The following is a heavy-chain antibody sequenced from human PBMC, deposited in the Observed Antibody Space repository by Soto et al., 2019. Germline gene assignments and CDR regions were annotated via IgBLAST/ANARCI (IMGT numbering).Heavy chain of an antibody. D-gene: IGHD6-19*01. Sequence: PGGSLRLSCAASGFTVSSNYMSWVRQAPGKGLEWVSAIYSGGNTYYADSVKGRFTISRDNSKNTLYLQMNSLGAEDTAVYCCARDQGCYSSGRDYYSYGMDVWGQGTTVTVSS. CDR1: GFTVSSNY. J-gene: IGHJ6*02. V-gene: IGHV3-66*01. CDR3: ARDQGCYSSGRDYYSYGMDV. CDR2: IYSGGNT.